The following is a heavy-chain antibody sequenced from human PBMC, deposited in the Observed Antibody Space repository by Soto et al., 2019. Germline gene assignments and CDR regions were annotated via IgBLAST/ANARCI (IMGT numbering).Heavy chain of an antibody. CDR1: GFAISRDYY. CDR3: AREKVGTTFLDN. D-gene: IGHD1-1*01. Sequence: SSETLSLTCSVSGFAISRDYYWSWVRQPPGKGLEWIGSIYPSVSSYHNPSLATRLRLSIDTSKNQFTLNLTSVTAADTALYFCAREKVGTTFLDNWGQGIQVTVSS. J-gene: IGHJ4*02. CDR2: IYPSVSS. V-gene: IGHV4-38-2*02.